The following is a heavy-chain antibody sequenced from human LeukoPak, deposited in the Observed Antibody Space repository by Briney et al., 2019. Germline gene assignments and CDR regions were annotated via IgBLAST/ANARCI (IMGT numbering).Heavy chain of an antibody. Sequence: PSETLSLTCAVYGGSFSGYYWSWIHQPPGKGLEWIGEINHSGSTNYNPSLKSRVTISVDTSKNQFSLKLSSVTAADTAVYYCADAYGSGSYDYWGQGTLVTVSS. CDR3: ADAYGSGSYDY. CDR1: GGSFSGYY. D-gene: IGHD3-10*01. V-gene: IGHV4-34*01. J-gene: IGHJ4*02. CDR2: INHSGST.